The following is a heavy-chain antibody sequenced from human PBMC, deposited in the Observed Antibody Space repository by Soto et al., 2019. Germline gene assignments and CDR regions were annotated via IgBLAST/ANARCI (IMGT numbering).Heavy chain of an antibody. CDR1: GYSFTSYW. CDR3: VRQEGYSSGWYGFPSI. Sequence: GESLKISCKGSGYSFTSYWISWVRQMPGKGLEWMGRIDPSDSYTNYSPSFQGHVTILVDKSNTTAYLQWSSLKTSDTAIYYCVRQEGYSSGWYGFPSIWGQGTLVTSPQ. J-gene: IGHJ4*03. CDR2: IDPSDSYT. V-gene: IGHV5-10-1*01. D-gene: IGHD6-19*01.